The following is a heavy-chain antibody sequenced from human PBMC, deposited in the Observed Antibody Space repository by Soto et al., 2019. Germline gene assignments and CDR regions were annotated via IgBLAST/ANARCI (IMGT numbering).Heavy chain of an antibody. Sequence: SPTLSLTCAISGDSVSSNSAAWNWIRQSPSRGLEWLGRTYYRSKWYNDYAVSVKSRITINPDTSKNQFSLQLNSVTPEDTAVYYCARDYYDSSGYYSDWGYYGMDVWGQGTTVTVSS. CDR1: GDSVSSNSAA. CDR2: TYYRSKWYN. J-gene: IGHJ6*02. CDR3: ARDYYDSSGYYSDWGYYGMDV. V-gene: IGHV6-1*01. D-gene: IGHD3-22*01.